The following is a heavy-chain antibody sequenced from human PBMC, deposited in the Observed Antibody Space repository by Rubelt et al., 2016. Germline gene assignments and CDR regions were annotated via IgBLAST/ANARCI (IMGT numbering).Heavy chain of an antibody. CDR2: INHSGST. V-gene: IGHV4-34*01. CDR3: ARGTKRWLQNRYYYYGMDV. D-gene: IGHD5-24*01. CDR1: GGSFSGYY. J-gene: IGHJ6*02. Sequence: QVQLQQWGAGLLKPSETLSLTCAVYGGSFSGYYWSWIRQPPGKGLEWIGEINHSGSTNYNPSLKGRVTVLGDTAKSQFSLKLSSVTAADTAGHYCARGTKRWLQNRYYYYGMDVWGQGTTVTVSS.